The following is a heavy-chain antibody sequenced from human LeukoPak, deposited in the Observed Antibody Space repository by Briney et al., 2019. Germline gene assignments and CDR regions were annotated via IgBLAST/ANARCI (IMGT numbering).Heavy chain of an antibody. D-gene: IGHD5-12*01. J-gene: IGHJ4*02. V-gene: IGHV3-66*02. CDR1: GFTVSSNY. CDR2: IYSGGNT. CDR3: ARDEVATTLDY. Sequence: GGSLRLSCAASGFTVSSNYMSWVRQAPGKGLEWVSVIYSGGNTYYAYSVKGRFTISRDNSKNTLYLQMNSLRAEDTAVYYCARDEVATTLDYWGQGTLVTVSS.